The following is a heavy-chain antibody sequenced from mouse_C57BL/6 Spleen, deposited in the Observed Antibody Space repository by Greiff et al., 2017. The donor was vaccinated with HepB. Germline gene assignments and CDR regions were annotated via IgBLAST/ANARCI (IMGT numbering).Heavy chain of an antibody. D-gene: IGHD3-3*01. CDR1: GFTFSSYA. V-gene: IGHV5-4*03. Sequence: EVKLVESGGGLVKPGGSLKLSCAASGFTFSSYAMSWVRQTPEKRLEWVATISDGGSYTYYPDNVKGRFTISRDNAKNNLYLQMSHLKSEDTAMYYCARGSLGSGFAYWGQGTLVTVSA. J-gene: IGHJ3*01. CDR3: ARGSLGSGFAY. CDR2: ISDGGSYT.